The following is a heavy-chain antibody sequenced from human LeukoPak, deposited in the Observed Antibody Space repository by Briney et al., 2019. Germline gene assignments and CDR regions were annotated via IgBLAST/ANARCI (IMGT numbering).Heavy chain of an antibody. CDR2: XYYSGST. V-gene: IGHV4-39*01. J-gene: IGHJ4*02. D-gene: IGHD6-13*01. CDR3: ARLLRVTAAAKGYFDY. Sequence: IGXXYYSGSTYYNPSLKSRVTISVDTSKNQFSLKLSSVTAADTAVYYCARLLRVTAAAKGYFDYWGQGTLVTVSS.